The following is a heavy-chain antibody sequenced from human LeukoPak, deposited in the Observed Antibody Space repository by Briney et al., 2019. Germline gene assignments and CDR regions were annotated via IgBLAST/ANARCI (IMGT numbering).Heavy chain of an antibody. CDR2: ISSSSSYI. J-gene: IGHJ4*02. V-gene: IGHV3-21*01. D-gene: IGHD1-26*01. Sequence: PGGSLRLSCAASGFTFSSYSMNWVRQAPGKGLEWVSSISSSSSYIYYADSVKGRFTISRDNAKNSLYLQMNSLRAEDTAVYYCARDGTADYSGFDYWGQGTLVTVSS. CDR1: GFTFSSYS. CDR3: ARDGTADYSGFDY.